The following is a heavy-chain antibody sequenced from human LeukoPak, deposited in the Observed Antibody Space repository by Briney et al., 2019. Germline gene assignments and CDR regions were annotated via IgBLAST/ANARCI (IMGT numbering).Heavy chain of an antibody. D-gene: IGHD1-26*01. V-gene: IGHV3-33*01. J-gene: IGHJ4*02. CDR2: IWYDGSNK. CDR1: GFTFSSYG. CDR3: ARASGGSYYPFDY. Sequence: GRSLRLSCAASGFTFSSYGMHWVRQAPGKGLEWVAVIWYDGSNKYYADSVKGRFTISRDNSKNTLYLQMNSLRAEDTAVYFCARASGGSYYPFDYWGQGTLVTVSS.